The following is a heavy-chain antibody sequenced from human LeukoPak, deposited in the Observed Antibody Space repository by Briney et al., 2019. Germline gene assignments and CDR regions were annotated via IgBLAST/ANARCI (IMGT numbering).Heavy chain of an antibody. V-gene: IGHV4-59*08. D-gene: IGHD2-21*01. J-gene: IGHJ4*02. CDR1: GVSPSSSY. CDR2: IFYTGDS. Sequence: SETLSLTCTVSGVSPSSSYWSWIRQPPGRGLEWIVYIFYTGDSNHNPSFKSRVSISLATSNDQISLKLSSVTAADTAVYYCARHRFASPLDCWGQGTLVTVSS. CDR3: ARHRFASPLDC.